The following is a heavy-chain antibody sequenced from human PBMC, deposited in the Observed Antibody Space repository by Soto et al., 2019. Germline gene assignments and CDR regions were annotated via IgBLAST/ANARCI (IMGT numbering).Heavy chain of an antibody. Sequence: QVQLQESGPGLVKPSETPSLTCTVSGGSVSSGSYYWSWIRQPPGKGLEWIAYIYYSGSTKYNPSLKSRVTISRDTSKNQFSLKLTSVTAADTAVYYCARSGGGSGWLGGQGTLVTVSS. D-gene: IGHD6-19*01. CDR2: IYYSGST. CDR3: ARSGGGSGWL. J-gene: IGHJ4*02. CDR1: GGSVSSGSYY. V-gene: IGHV4-61*01.